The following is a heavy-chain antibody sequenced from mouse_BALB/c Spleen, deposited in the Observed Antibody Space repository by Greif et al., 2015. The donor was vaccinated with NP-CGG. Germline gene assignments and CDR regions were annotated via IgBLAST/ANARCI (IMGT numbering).Heavy chain of an antibody. Sequence: EVKLVESGGGLVKPGGSLKLSCAASGFTFSSYGMSWVRQTPEKRLEWVATISGGGSYTYYPDSVKGRFTISRDNAKNNLYLQMSSLRSEDTALYYCARRATTATAWFAYWGQGTLVTVSA. CDR2: ISGGGSYT. CDR1: GFTFSSYG. D-gene: IGHD1-2*01. CDR3: ARRATTATAWFAY. J-gene: IGHJ3*01. V-gene: IGHV5-9-2*01.